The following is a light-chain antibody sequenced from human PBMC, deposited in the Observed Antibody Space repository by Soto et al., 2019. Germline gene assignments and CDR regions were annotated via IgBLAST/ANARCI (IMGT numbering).Light chain of an antibody. Sequence: DIVMTQSPDSLAVSLGERATINCKSSQSVLYSSNNKNYLAWYQQKPGQPPTLLIYWASTRESGVPDRFSGCGSGTDVTLTISSLQAEDVAVYYCQQFYAARTFGQGNKVEIK. CDR3: QQFYAART. J-gene: IGKJ1*01. CDR1: QSVLYSSNNKNY. CDR2: WAS. V-gene: IGKV4-1*01.